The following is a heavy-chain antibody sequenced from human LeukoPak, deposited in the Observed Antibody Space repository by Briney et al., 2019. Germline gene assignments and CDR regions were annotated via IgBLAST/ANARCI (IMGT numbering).Heavy chain of an antibody. V-gene: IGHV3-48*03. CDR2: ISSSGSTI. Sequence: GGSLRLSCAASGFTFSSYEMNWVRQAPGKGLEWVSYISSSGSTIYYADSVKGRFTISRDNAKNSLYLQMNSLRAEDTAVYYCAREPRVVVIRGSFDYWGQGTLVTVSS. J-gene: IGHJ4*02. D-gene: IGHD3-22*01. CDR3: AREPRVVVIRGSFDY. CDR1: GFTFSSYE.